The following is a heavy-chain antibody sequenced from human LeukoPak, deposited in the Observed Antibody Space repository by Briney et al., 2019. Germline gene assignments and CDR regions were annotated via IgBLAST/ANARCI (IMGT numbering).Heavy chain of an antibody. D-gene: IGHD2-21*02. CDR1: GLTFRNYA. V-gene: IGHV3-23*01. J-gene: IGHJ4*02. CDR2: ISDSGGST. CDR3: AKARTGIAVVSAIDY. Sequence: PGGSLRLSCAASGLTFRNYAMSWVRQAPWKGLEWVSGISDSGGSTHYADSVKGRFTISRDNSKNTLYLQMNSLRAEDTAVYFCAKARTGIAVVSAIDYWGQGTLVSVSS.